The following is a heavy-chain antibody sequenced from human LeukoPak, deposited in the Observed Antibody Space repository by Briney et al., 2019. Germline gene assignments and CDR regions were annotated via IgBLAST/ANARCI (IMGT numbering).Heavy chain of an antibody. J-gene: IGHJ6*02. D-gene: IGHD2-2*01. Sequence: GASVKVSCKASGYTFTSYDINWVRQATGQGLEWMGWMNPNSGNTGYAQKFQGRVTMTRNTSISTAYMELSSLRSEDTAVYYCARGADCSSTSCPNYYYYGMDVWGQGTTVTVS. CDR3: ARGADCSSTSCPNYYYYGMDV. CDR2: MNPNSGNT. V-gene: IGHV1-8*01. CDR1: GYTFTSYD.